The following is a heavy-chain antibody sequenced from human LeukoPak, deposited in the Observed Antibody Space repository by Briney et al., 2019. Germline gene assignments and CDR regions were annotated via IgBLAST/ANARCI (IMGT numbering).Heavy chain of an antibody. Sequence: PSETLSLTCTVSGGSISSYYWSWIRQPPGKGLEWIGYIYCSGSTDYNPSLKSRLTISIDTSKEQFSLKLSSVTAADTAVYYCARQTEDSHYYYGMDVWGQGTTVTVSS. J-gene: IGHJ6*02. V-gene: IGHV4-59*08. CDR1: GGSISSYY. CDR3: ARQTEDSHYYYGMDV. CDR2: IYCSGST. D-gene: IGHD4-4*01.